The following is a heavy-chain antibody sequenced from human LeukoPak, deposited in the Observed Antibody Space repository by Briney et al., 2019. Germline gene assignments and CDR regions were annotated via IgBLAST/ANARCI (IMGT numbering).Heavy chain of an antibody. J-gene: IGHJ4*02. D-gene: IGHD3-22*01. CDR3: TSTSDYYYGRFDY. CDR2: IYYSGST. V-gene: IGHV4-39*01. Sequence: PSETLSLTCTVSGGSISSSSYYWGWIRQPPGKGLEWIGSIYYSGSTYYNPSLKSRVAISVDTSKNQFSLKLNSVTAADTAVYYCTSTSDYYYGRFDYWGQGTLVTVSS. CDR1: GGSISSSSYY.